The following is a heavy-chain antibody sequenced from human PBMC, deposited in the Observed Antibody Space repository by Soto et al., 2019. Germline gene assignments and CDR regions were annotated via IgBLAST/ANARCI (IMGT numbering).Heavy chain of an antibody. Sequence: QVQLVQSGAEVKKPGSSVKVSCKASGGTFSSYAISWVRQAPGQGLEWMGGIIPIFGTANYAQKFQGRVTITADESTSTAYMELSSLRSEDTAVYYCAREAVGRDGYNPTPDACDIWGQGTMVTVSS. V-gene: IGHV1-69*12. CDR2: IIPIFGTA. CDR3: AREAVGRDGYNPTPDACDI. J-gene: IGHJ3*02. CDR1: GGTFSSYA. D-gene: IGHD5-12*01.